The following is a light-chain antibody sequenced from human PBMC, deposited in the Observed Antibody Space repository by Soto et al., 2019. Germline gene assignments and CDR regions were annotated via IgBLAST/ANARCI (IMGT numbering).Light chain of an antibody. V-gene: IGLV2-14*01. J-gene: IGLJ1*01. CDR1: SSDVGGYNY. Sequence: QSALTQPASVSGSPGQSITISCTGTSSDVGGYNYVSWSQQHPGKAPQLMIYEVSNRPSGVSNRFSGSKSGNTASLTISVLQAEDEADYYCSSYTSSSTFVFGTGTKVTV. CDR3: SSYTSSSTFV. CDR2: EVS.